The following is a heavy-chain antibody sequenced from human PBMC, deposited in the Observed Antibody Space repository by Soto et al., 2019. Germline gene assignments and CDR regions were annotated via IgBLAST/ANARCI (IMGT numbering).Heavy chain of an antibody. CDR1: GYYFPSYW. Sequence: GEPLKLSCKGHGYYFPSYWLGWVRQIPGKGLEWMGIFYPGDSDTRYSPSFQGQVTLSADRSISTAYLQWSSLRPSDAAMYYCARQGNCAEGLDYWGQGTLVTVSS. J-gene: IGHJ4*02. V-gene: IGHV5-51*01. D-gene: IGHD1-1*01. CDR3: ARQGNCAEGLDY. CDR2: FYPGDSDT.